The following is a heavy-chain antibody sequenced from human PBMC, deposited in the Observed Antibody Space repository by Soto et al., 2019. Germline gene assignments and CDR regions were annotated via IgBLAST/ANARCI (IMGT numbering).Heavy chain of an antibody. Sequence: ASVKVSCKASGYTFTSYGISWVRQAPGQGLEWMGWISAYNGNTKYAQNLQGRVTMTTDTSTSTAYMELRSLRSDDTAVYHCARDQAMAQFDYWGQGTLVTVSS. CDR1: GYTFTSYG. J-gene: IGHJ4*02. D-gene: IGHD5-18*01. V-gene: IGHV1-18*01. CDR2: ISAYNGNT. CDR3: ARDQAMAQFDY.